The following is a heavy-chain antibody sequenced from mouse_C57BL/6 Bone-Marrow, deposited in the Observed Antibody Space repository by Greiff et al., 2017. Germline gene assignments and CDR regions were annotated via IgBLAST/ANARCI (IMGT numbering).Heavy chain of an antibody. D-gene: IGHD2-2*01. CDR2: IDPSDSYT. V-gene: IGHV1-50*01. J-gene: IGHJ2*01. CDR3: ARLVRDYYYY. Sequence: VQLQQPGAELVKPGASVKLSCKASGYTFTSYWMQWVKQRPGQGLEWIGEIDPSDSYTNYNQKFKGKATLPVDTSSSTAYMLLSSLTSEDSAVYYCARLVRDYYYYWGKGTTLTVAS. CDR1: GYTFTSYW.